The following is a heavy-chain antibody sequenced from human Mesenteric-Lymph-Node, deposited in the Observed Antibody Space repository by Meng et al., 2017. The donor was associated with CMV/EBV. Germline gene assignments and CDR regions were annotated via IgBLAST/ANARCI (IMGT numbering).Heavy chain of an antibody. Sequence: FSSYAMSWVRQAPGKGLEWVSAISGSGGSTYYADSVKGRFTISRDNSKNTLYLQMNSLRAEDTAVYYCAKVPTSGSYHIGRSGYFDYWGQGTLVTVSS. CDR3: AKVPTSGSYHIGRSGYFDY. V-gene: IGHV3-23*01. CDR1: FSSYA. D-gene: IGHD1-26*01. J-gene: IGHJ4*02. CDR2: ISGSGGST.